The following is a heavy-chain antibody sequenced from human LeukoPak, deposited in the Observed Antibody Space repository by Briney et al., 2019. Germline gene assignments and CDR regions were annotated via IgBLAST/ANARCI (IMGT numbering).Heavy chain of an antibody. CDR2: INHSGST. V-gene: IGHV4-34*01. Sequence: SETLSLTCAVYGGSFSGYYWSWIRQPPGKGLEWIGEINHSGSTNYNPSLKSRVTISVDTSKKQFSLKLSSVTAADTAVYYCARSRFPGYCSGGSCYPNWFDPWGQGTLVTVSS. CDR1: GGSFSGYY. D-gene: IGHD2-15*01. CDR3: ARSRFPGYCSGGSCYPNWFDP. J-gene: IGHJ5*02.